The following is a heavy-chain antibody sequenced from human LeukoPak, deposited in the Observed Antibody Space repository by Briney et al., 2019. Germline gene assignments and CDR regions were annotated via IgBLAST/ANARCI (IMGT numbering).Heavy chain of an antibody. V-gene: IGHV1-69*01. Sequence: SVKVSCKASGGTFSSYAISWVRQAPGQGLEWMGGIIPIFGTANYAQKFQGRVTITADESTSTAYMELSSLRSEDTAVYYCAREPYCSSTSCYAFDIWGQGTMVTVSS. CDR3: AREPYCSSTSCYAFDI. CDR1: GGTFSSYA. D-gene: IGHD2-2*01. J-gene: IGHJ3*02. CDR2: IIPIFGTA.